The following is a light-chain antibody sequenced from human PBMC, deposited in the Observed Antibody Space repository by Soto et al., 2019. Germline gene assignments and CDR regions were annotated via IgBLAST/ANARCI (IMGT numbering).Light chain of an antibody. CDR2: GVT. V-gene: IGLV2-14*03. J-gene: IGLJ1*01. Sequence: QSALTQPTSVSGSPGQSITISCTGNHNDIGTYDYVSWYQQHPGRAPRLLIHGVTTRPSGTSGRFSASKSGLTASLTISGLQPEDEADYYCSSFTSNRIYVFGPGTKLTVL. CDR3: SSFTSNRIYV. CDR1: HNDIGTYDY.